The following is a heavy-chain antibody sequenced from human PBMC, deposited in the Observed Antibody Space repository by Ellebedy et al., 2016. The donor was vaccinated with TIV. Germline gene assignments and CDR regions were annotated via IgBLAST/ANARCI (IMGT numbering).Heavy chain of an antibody. D-gene: IGHD3-22*01. Sequence: MPSETLSLTCTVSGGSISSRSYYWGWICQPPGKNLEWIGTIYYNGNAYYNPSLRSRVSISIDTSKNQFSLRLSSVTAADTAVYYCARCETGLGSGWCNWLDPWGQGTLVTVSS. CDR3: ARCETGLGSGWCNWLDP. CDR1: GGSISSRSYY. V-gene: IGHV4-39*07. J-gene: IGHJ5*02. CDR2: IYYNGNA.